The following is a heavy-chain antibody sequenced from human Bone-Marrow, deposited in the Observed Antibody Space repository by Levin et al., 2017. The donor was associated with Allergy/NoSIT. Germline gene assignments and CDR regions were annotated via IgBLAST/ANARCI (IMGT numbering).Heavy chain of an antibody. CDR2: IYSSGST. J-gene: IGHJ4*02. CDR3: ARGSSWFNH. D-gene: IGHD3-10*01. CDR1: NASISNHY. Sequence: SETLSLTCTVSNASISNHYWSWIRQTPVNGLEWIGYIYSSGSTNYNPSLKSRLTISLDTSKNQASLTLNSVTAADTAVYFCARGSSWFNHWGQGRLVTVSS. V-gene: IGHV4-59*11.